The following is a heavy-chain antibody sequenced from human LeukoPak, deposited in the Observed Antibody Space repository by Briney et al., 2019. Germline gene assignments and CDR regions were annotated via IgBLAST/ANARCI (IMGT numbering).Heavy chain of an antibody. CDR2: IIPIFGTT. Sequence: SVKVSCKTSGGTFSSYTITWVRQAPGQGLERMGGIIPIFGTTNYAQKFQGRVTVTADESTSTAYMELSSLRSEDTAVYYCARGWQLGGDLGDAFDIWGQGTMVTVSS. CDR3: ARGWQLGGDLGDAFDI. J-gene: IGHJ3*02. V-gene: IGHV1-69*01. D-gene: IGHD2-21*01. CDR1: GGTFSSYT.